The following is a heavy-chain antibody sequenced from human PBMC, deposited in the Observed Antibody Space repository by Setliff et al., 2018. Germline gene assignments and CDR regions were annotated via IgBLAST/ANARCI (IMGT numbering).Heavy chain of an antibody. V-gene: IGHV3-23*01. Sequence: SLRLSCAASGFTFSSYAMSWVRQAPGKGLEWVSMISGSAQTTYYADSVKGRFTISRDNSKNTVYLEMNSLRAEDTAVYYCAKRGPYCSGGTCHYYFDYWGQGTLVTVSS. CDR3: AKRGPYCSGGTCHYYFDY. CDR1: GFTFSSYA. J-gene: IGHJ4*02. CDR2: ISGSAQTT. D-gene: IGHD2-15*01.